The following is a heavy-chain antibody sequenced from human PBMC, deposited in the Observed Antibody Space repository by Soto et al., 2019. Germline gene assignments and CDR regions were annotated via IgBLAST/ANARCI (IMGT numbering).Heavy chain of an antibody. CDR1: GYSFTDYH. D-gene: IGHD2-8*01. CDR2: VNPKGGGT. J-gene: IGHJ6*02. Sequence: QVQLVQSGDEVKKPGASVRVSCKASGYSFTDYHIHWVRQAPGQGLEWLGRVNPKGGGTSTAQKFHGCVTITTERSISTIYMEFTRLRSDDTAVYFCARGHSTDCSNGVCSFFYNHEMDVWGQGTTVTVSS. V-gene: IGHV1-2*04. CDR3: ARGHSTDCSNGVCSFFYNHEMDV.